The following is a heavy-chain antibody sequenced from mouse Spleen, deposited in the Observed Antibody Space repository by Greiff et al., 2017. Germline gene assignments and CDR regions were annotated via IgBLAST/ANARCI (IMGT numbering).Heavy chain of an antibody. CDR2: INPNYGTT. Sequence: VQLQQSGPELVKPGASVKISCKASGYSFTDYNMNWVKQSNGKSLEWIGVINPNYGTTSYNQKFKGKAILTADKSSSTAYMELRSLTSEDSAVYYCTRGDYGYFDYWGQGTTLTVSS. V-gene: IGHV1-39*01. CDR1: GYSFTDYN. J-gene: IGHJ2*01. D-gene: IGHD1-1*01. CDR3: TRGDYGYFDY.